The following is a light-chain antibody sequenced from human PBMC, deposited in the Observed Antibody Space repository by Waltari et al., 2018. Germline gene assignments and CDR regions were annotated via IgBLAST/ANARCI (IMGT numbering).Light chain of an antibody. CDR3: CSYAGSSPL. Sequence: QSALTQPASVSGSPGQSITISCTGTSSDVGSYNLVSWYQQHPGKAPKLMIYEGSKRPSGVSNRCSGSKSGNTAALTISGLQAEDEADYYCCSYAGSSPLFGGGTKLTVL. CDR1: SSDVGSYNL. J-gene: IGLJ2*01. CDR2: EGS. V-gene: IGLV2-23*01.